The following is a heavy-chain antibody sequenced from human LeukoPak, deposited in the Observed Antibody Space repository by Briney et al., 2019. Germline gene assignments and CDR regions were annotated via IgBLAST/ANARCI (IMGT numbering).Heavy chain of an antibody. V-gene: IGHV3-33*01. D-gene: IGHD6-19*01. CDR1: GFSFSTYG. CDR3: ARWYSSGWYWFDP. CDR2: VSYDGSKQ. J-gene: IGHJ5*02. Sequence: PGGSLRLSCAASGFSFSTYGMFWVRQAPGKGLEWVGVVSYDGSKQYYADSVKGRFTISRDNSKNTLYLQMDSLRAEDTAVYYCARWYSSGWYWFDPWGQGTLVTVSS.